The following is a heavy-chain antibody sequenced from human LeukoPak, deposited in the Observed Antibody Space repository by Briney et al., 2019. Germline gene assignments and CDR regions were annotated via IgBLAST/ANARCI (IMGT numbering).Heavy chain of an antibody. D-gene: IGHD3-10*01. Sequence: ASVKVSCKASGYTFTSYYMHWVRQAPGQGLEWMGIINPSGGSTSYAQKFQGRVTMTRDMSTSTVYMELSSLRSEDTAVYYCARDLRGDYYGSGSYRVGAFDIWGQGTMVTVSS. CDR1: GYTFTSYY. CDR2: INPSGGST. CDR3: ARDLRGDYYGSGSYRVGAFDI. J-gene: IGHJ3*02. V-gene: IGHV1-46*01.